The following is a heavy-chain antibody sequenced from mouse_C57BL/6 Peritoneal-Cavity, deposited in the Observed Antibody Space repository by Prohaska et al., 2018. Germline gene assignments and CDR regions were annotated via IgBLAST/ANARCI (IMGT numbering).Heavy chain of an antibody. Sequence: EVQLLETGGGLVQPGGSRGLSCEGSGFTFSGFWMRWVRQTPGKTLEWIGDIKSDGSAINYAPAIKDRFTIFRDNDKSTLYLQMSNVRSEDTATYFCMRYGNYWYFDVWGTGTTVTVSS. J-gene: IGHJ1*03. D-gene: IGHD2-1*01. CDR3: MRYGNYWYFDV. CDR1: GFTFSGFW. CDR2: IKSDGSAI. V-gene: IGHV11-2*01.